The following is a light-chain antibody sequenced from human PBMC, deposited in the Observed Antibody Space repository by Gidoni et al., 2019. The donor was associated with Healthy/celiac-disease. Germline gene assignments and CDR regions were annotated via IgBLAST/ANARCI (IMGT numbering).Light chain of an antibody. V-gene: IGKV4-1*01. CDR1: QSVLYSSNNKNY. CDR2: WAS. Sequence: DIVMTQSPDSLAVSLGERATINCKSSQSVLYSSNNKNYLAWYQQKPGQPPKLLIYWASTRESGVPDRFSGSGSGTDFTLTISSLQAGDVAVYYCQQYYSTPLTFGPGTKVDTK. CDR3: QQYYSTPLT. J-gene: IGKJ3*01.